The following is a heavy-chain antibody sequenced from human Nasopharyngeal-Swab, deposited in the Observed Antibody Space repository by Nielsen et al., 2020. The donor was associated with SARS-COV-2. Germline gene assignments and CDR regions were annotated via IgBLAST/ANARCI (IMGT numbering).Heavy chain of an antibody. Sequence: WIRQPPGKGLEWIGEINHSGSTNYNPSLKSRVTISVDTSKNQFSLKLSSVTAADTAVYYCARIEDCSSTSCYDYFDYWGQGPPLPLSS. V-gene: IGHV4-34*01. CDR3: ARIEDCSSTSCYDYFDY. D-gene: IGHD2-2*01. CDR2: INHSGST. J-gene: IGHJ4*02.